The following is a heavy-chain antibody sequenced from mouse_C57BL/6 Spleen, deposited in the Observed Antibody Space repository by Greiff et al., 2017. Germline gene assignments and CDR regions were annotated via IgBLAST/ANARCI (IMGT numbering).Heavy chain of an antibody. Sequence: QVQLQQSGAELVRPGASVTLSCKASGYTFTDYEMHWVKQTPVHGLEWIGAIDPETGGTAYKQQFKGKAILPADTSSSTASLELRSLTSEDYSVYYCTGGYGFAYWGQGTLITVSA. V-gene: IGHV1-15*01. CDR3: TGGYGFAY. D-gene: IGHD1-2*01. CDR2: IDPETGGT. CDR1: GYTFTDYE. J-gene: IGHJ3*01.